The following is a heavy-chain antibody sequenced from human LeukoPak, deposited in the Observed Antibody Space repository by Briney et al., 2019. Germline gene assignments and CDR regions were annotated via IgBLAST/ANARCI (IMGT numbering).Heavy chain of an antibody. CDR1: GFTFSGYA. J-gene: IGHJ3*02. CDR2: ISYDGSNK. V-gene: IGHV3-30*03. Sequence: PGGSLRLSCAASGFTFSGYAMHWVRQAPGKGLEWVAVISYDGSNKYYADSVKGRFTISRDNSKNTLYLQMNSLRAEDTAVYYCARLYYYGSGTPPYAFDIWGQGTMVTVSS. CDR3: ARLYYYGSGTPPYAFDI. D-gene: IGHD3-10*01.